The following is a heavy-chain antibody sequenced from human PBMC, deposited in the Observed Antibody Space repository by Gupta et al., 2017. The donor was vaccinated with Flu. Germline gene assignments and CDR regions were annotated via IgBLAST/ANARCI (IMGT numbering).Heavy chain of an antibody. CDR1: GGSISSYS. D-gene: IGHD5-18*01. J-gene: IGHJ6*02. CDR2: IYYSGST. V-gene: IGHV4-59*08. Sequence: QVQLQESGPGLAKPSETLSLTCTVSGGSISSYSWSWIRRPPGKGLEWIGYIYYSGSTNYNPSLKSRVTISVDTSKKQFSLKLSSVTAADTAVDYCARLLPVDTARLYYYYGMDVWGQGTTVTVSS. CDR3: ARLLPVDTARLYYYYGMDV.